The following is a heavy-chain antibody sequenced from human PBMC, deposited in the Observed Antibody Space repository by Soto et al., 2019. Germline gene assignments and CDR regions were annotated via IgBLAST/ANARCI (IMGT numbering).Heavy chain of an antibody. V-gene: IGHV3-33*01. CDR2: IWYDGSNK. J-gene: IGHJ3*02. D-gene: IGHD3-3*01. CDR1: GFTFSSYG. Sequence: GGSLRLSCAASGFTFSSYGMHWVRQAPGKGLEWVAVIWYDGSNKYYADSVKGRFTISRDNSKNTLYLQMNSLRAEDTAVYYCARDSTYYDFWSGYYEGFGRPNDAFDIWGQGTMVTVSS. CDR3: ARDSTYYDFWSGYYEGFGRPNDAFDI.